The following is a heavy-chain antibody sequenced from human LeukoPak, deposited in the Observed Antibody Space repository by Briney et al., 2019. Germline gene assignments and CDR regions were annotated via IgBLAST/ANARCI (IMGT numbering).Heavy chain of an antibody. D-gene: IGHD6-19*01. V-gene: IGHV4-34*01. Sequence: SETLSLTCAVYGGSFSGYYWSWIRQPPGKGLEWIGEINHSGSTNYNPSLKSRVTISVDTSKNQFSLKLSSVTAADTAVYYCAREGQIAVADYWGQGTLVTVSS. CDR2: INHSGST. J-gene: IGHJ4*02. CDR1: GGSFSGYY. CDR3: AREGQIAVADY.